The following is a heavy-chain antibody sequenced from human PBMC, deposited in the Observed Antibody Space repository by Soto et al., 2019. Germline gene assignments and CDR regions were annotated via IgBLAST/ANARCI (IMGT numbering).Heavy chain of an antibody. CDR2: IDWDDDK. Sequence: SGPTLVNPTQTLTLTCTFSGFSLSTSGMRVSWIRQPPGKALEWLARIDWDDDKFYSTSLKTRLTISKDTSKNQLVLTMTNMDPVDTATYYCARFGDGFDIWGQGTMVTVSS. CDR1: GFSLSTSGMR. D-gene: IGHD3-10*01. V-gene: IGHV2-70*04. J-gene: IGHJ3*02. CDR3: ARFGDGFDI.